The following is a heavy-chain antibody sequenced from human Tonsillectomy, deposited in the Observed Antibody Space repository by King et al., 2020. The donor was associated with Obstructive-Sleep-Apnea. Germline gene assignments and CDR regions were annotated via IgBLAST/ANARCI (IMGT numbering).Heavy chain of an antibody. Sequence: QLVQSGAEVKRPGASVKVSCKASGYIFTDYYIHWVRQAPGQGLEWLGCINSNSGGTYYAQKFQGRVTLTKFTSIRTAYMELTGLISDDTAVYYCARDDGGSYHPDVFYSGMDVWGQGTTVTV. V-gene: IGHV1-2*02. CDR1: GYIFTDYY. CDR3: ARDDGGSYHPDVFYSGMDV. J-gene: IGHJ6*02. D-gene: IGHD1-26*01. CDR2: INSNSGGT.